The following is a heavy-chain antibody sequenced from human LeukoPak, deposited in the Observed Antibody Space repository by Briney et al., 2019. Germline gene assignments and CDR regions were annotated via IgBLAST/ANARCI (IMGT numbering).Heavy chain of an antibody. V-gene: IGHV3-9*01. D-gene: IGHD4-17*01. CDR3: AKASYGDYAGYFDY. J-gene: IGHJ4*02. CDR2: ISWNSGSI. Sequence: GRSLRLSCAASGFTFDDYAMHWVRQAPGKGLEWVSGISWNSGSIGYADSVKGRFTISRDNAKNSLYLQMNSLRAEDTALYYCAKASYGDYAGYFDYWGQGTLVTVPS. CDR1: GFTFDDYA.